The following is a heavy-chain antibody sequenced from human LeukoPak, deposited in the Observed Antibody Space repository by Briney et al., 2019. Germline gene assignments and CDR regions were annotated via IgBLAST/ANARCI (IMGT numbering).Heavy chain of an antibody. Sequence: ASVKVSCKASGYTFTSYYMHWVRQAPGQGLEWVGIISPSGGSTSYAQKFQGRVTMTRDTSTSTVYMELSSLRSEDTAVYYCAREPDSSGSARVVSGVNADYWGQGTLVTVSS. CDR3: AREPDSSGSARVVSGVNADY. J-gene: IGHJ4*02. D-gene: IGHD3-22*01. CDR2: ISPSGGST. V-gene: IGHV1-46*01. CDR1: GYTFTSYY.